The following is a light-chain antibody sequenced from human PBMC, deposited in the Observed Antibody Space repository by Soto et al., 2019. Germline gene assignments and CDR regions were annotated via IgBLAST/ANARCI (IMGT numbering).Light chain of an antibody. CDR3: QQASSFPRT. CDR1: QDIGNL. V-gene: IGKV1-12*01. J-gene: IGKJ1*01. CDR2: TTS. Sequence: DIQMSQSPSFVSAAVGDRVTLTCRASQDIGNLLVWYQQKPGKAPTLLIYTTSKLQRGVPSRFSGSRSGTHFTLTISSLQPEDFATYYCQQASSFPRTFGQGTKVE.